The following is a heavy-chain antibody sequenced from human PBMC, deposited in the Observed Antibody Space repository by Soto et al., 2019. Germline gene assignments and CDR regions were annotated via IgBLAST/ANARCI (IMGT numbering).Heavy chain of an antibody. V-gene: IGHV4-39*01. CDR2: IYYSGST. CDR1: GGSISSSSYY. Sequence: PSETLSLTCTVSGGSISSSSYYWGWIRQPPGKGLEWIGSIYYSGSTYYNPSLKSRVTISVDTSKNQFSLKLSSVTAADTAVYYCAQSIRWQRYYFDYWGQGTLVTVSS. J-gene: IGHJ4*02. CDR3: AQSIRWQRYYFDY. D-gene: IGHD6-25*01.